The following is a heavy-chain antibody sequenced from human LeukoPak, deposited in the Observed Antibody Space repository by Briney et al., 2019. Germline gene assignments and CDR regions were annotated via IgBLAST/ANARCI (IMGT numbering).Heavy chain of an antibody. V-gene: IGHV4-30-4*01. CDR3: ALWFGELNYFDY. D-gene: IGHD3-10*01. Sequence: SETLSLTCTVSGGSISSGDYYWSWIRQPPGKGLEWIGYIYYSGSTYYNPSLKSRVTISVDTSKNQFSPKLSSVTAADTAVYYCALWFGELNYFDYWGQGTLVTVSS. CDR2: IYYSGST. CDR1: GGSISSGDYY. J-gene: IGHJ4*02.